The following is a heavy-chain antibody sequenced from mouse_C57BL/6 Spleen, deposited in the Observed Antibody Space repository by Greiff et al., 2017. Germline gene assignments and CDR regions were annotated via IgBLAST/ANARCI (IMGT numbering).Heavy chain of an antibody. Sequence: QVQLQQPGAELVKPGASVQMSCKAYGYTFTSYWITWVKQRPGQGLEWIGDIYPGSGSTNYNEKFKSKATLTVDTSSSTAYLQLSSLTSEDSAGYYCAMYDYDDAMDYWGQGTSVTVSS. V-gene: IGHV1-55*01. CDR3: AMYDYDDAMDY. J-gene: IGHJ4*01. CDR1: GYTFTSYW. D-gene: IGHD2-4*01. CDR2: IYPGSGST.